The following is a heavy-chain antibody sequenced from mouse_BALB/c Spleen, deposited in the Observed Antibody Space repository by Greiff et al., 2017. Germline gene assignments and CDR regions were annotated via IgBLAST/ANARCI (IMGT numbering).Heavy chain of an antibody. CDR2: ISYSGST. CDR3: ARGLWVRDTRFAY. CDR1: GYSITSDYA. D-gene: IGHD2-14*01. Sequence: EVQLQQSGPGLVKPSQSLSLTCTVTGYSITSDYAWNWIRQFPGNKLEWMGYISYSGSTSYNPSLKSRISITRDTSKNQFFLQLNSVTTEDTATYYCARGLWVRDTRFAYWGQGTLVTVSA. V-gene: IGHV3-2*02. J-gene: IGHJ3*01.